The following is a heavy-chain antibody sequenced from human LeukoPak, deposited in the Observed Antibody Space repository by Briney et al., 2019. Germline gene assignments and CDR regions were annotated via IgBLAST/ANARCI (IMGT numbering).Heavy chain of an antibody. Sequence: GASVKVSCKASGYTFTSYDINWVRQATGQGPEWMGWMNPNSGNTGYAQKFQGRVTMTRNTSISTAYMELSSLRSEDTAVYYCAWLWFGELGPYYYYGMDVWGQGTTVTVSS. D-gene: IGHD3-10*01. J-gene: IGHJ6*02. V-gene: IGHV1-8*01. CDR2: MNPNSGNT. CDR3: AWLWFGELGPYYYYGMDV. CDR1: GYTFTSYD.